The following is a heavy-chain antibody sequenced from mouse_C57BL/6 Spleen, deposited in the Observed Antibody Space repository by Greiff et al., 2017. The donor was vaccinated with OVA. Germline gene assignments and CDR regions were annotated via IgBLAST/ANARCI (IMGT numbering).Heavy chain of an antibody. CDR3: AREYYGSSGDFDY. J-gene: IGHJ2*01. Sequence: QVHVKQSGAELVRPGASVKLSCKASGYTFTDYYINWVKQRPGQGLEWIARIYPGSGNTYYNEKFKGKATLTAEKSSSTAYMQLSSLTSEDSAVYFCAREYYGSSGDFDYWGQGTTLTVSS. V-gene: IGHV1-76*01. D-gene: IGHD1-1*01. CDR1: GYTFTDYY. CDR2: IYPGSGNT.